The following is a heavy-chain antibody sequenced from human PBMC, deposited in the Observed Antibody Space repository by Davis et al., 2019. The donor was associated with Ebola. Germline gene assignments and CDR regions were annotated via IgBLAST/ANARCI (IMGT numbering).Heavy chain of an antibody. J-gene: IGHJ6*04. V-gene: IGHV4-59*12. CDR3: ARDSAWLAGGEVDV. CDR2: IYYSGST. CDR1: GGSISSYY. D-gene: IGHD6-19*01. Sequence: MPSETLSLTCTVSGGSISSYYWSWIRQPPGKGLEWIGYIYYSGSTNYNPSLKSRVTISVDTSKNQFSLKLSSVTAADTAVYYCARDSAWLAGGEVDVWGKGTTVTVSS.